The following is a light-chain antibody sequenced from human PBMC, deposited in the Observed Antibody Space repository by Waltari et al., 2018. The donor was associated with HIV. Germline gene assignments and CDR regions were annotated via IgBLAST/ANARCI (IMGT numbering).Light chain of an antibody. CDR2: WAS. CDR1: RNIFYRSFNRNY. Sequence: DIVMTQSPDSLAVSLGGRATIKCKSSRNIFYRSFNRNYLSLYQQKPGQPPKLVIYWASTRESGVPDRFSGSGSETNFTLTISSLQAEDAAVYYCQQYFSTPWTFGQGTTVEVK. CDR3: QQYFSTPWT. V-gene: IGKV4-1*01. J-gene: IGKJ1*01.